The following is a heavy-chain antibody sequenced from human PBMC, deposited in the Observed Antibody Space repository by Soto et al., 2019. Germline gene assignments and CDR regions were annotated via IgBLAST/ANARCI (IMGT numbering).Heavy chain of an antibody. Sequence: EVQLVESGGGLVQPGGSLRLSCAASGFTFSSYAMHWVRQAPGKGLEYVSAISSNGGSTYYANSVKGRFTISRDNSKNTLYLQMGSLRAEDMAVYYCARGHRGSTSCFGDWGQGTLATVSS. V-gene: IGHV3-64*01. CDR3: ARGHRGSTSCFGD. CDR2: ISSNGGST. D-gene: IGHD2-2*01. J-gene: IGHJ4*02. CDR1: GFTFSSYA.